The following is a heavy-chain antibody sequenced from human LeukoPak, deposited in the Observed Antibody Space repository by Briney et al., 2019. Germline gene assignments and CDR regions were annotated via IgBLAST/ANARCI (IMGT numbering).Heavy chain of an antibody. V-gene: IGHV3-23*01. Sequence: PGGSLRLSCAASGFTFSTYAMTWVRQAPGKGLEWVSSISGSAGSTYYADSVKGRFTISRDDSKNTAYLQMNSLKIEDTAVYYCSRHEALPGDYWGQGTLVTVSS. J-gene: IGHJ4*02. CDR1: GFTFSTYA. CDR2: ISGSAGST. CDR3: SRHEALPGDY. D-gene: IGHD5-24*01.